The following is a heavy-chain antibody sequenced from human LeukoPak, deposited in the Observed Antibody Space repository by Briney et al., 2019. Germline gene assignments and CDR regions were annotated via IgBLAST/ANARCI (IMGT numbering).Heavy chain of an antibody. V-gene: IGHV1-2*02. CDR1: GYTFTSYY. Sequence: ASVKVSCKASGYTFTSYYMHWVRQAPGQGLEWMGWINPNSGGTNYAQKFQGRVTMTRDTSISTAYMELSRLRSDDTAVYYCARDPDYDLDYYYMDVWGKGTTVTVSS. CDR2: INPNSGGT. CDR3: ARDPDYDLDYYYMDV. J-gene: IGHJ6*03. D-gene: IGHD3-3*01.